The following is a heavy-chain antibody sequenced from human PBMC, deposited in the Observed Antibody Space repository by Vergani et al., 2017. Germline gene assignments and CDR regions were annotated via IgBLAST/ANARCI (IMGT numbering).Heavy chain of an antibody. D-gene: IGHD3-10*01. CDR1: GGSLSSSSYY. V-gene: IGHV4-39*01. CDR3: AGHIPAYYYGSGSSNFDY. Sequence: QLQLQDSGPGLVKPSETLSLICTVSGGSLSSSSYYLGWIRQPPGKWLEWSGSIYYSGSTYYNPSLKSRVTISVDTSKNQFSMKLSTVTAADTAVYYCAGHIPAYYYGSGSSNFDYWGQGTLVTVSS. J-gene: IGHJ4*02. CDR2: IYYSGST.